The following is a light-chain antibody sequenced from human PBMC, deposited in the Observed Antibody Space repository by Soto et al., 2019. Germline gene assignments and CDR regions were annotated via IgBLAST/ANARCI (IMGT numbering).Light chain of an antibody. V-gene: IGKV4-1*01. J-gene: IGKJ4*01. CDR3: HQYYTPQIT. Sequence: DIVLTQIPDSLTLSLGETATIKCKSSQSLLYRSTNNNYLAWYQQKPGQSPKVIMYWASTRASAVPDRFSGSGSGTDFTLTIRNLQPEDVAVYYCHQYYTPQITFGGGTKV. CDR1: QSLLYRSTNNNY. CDR2: WAS.